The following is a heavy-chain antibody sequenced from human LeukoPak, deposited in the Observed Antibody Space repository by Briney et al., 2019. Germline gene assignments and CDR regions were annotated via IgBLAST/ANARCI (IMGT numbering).Heavy chain of an antibody. D-gene: IGHD3-16*02. CDR1: GFTFSSYW. Sequence: GGSLRLSCAASGFTFSSYWMSWVRQAPGKGLEWVANIQQDGSAKYYVDSVKGRLTISRDNAKNSLYLQMNSLRAEDTAVYYCARFAEVWGSYRRFDYWGQGTLVTVSS. CDR3: ARFAEVWGSYRRFDY. J-gene: IGHJ4*02. CDR2: IQQDGSAK. V-gene: IGHV3-7*01.